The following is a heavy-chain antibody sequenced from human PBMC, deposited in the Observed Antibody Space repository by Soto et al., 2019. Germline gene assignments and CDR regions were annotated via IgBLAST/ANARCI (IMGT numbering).Heavy chain of an antibody. J-gene: IGHJ5*02. Sequence: QVQLQESGPGLVKPSQTLSLTCTVSGGSISSGDYYWSWIRQPPGKGLEWIGYIYYSGSTYYNPSRKSRVTISVDTSKNQFSLKLSSVTAADTAVYYCARERLGENNWFDPWGQGTLVTVSS. V-gene: IGHV4-30-4*01. CDR2: IYYSGST. CDR1: GGSISSGDYY. CDR3: ARERLGENNWFDP. D-gene: IGHD3-16*01.